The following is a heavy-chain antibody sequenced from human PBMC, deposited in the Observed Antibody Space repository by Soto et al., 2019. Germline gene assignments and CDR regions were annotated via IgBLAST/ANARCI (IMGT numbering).Heavy chain of an antibody. CDR1: GFTFNTYA. CDR3: AKLKDDYQSSYYYYYLDV. Sequence: PGGSLRLSCAASGFTFNTYAMTWVRQVPGKGLEWVSSISGSGGSTSYADSVRGRFTISRDNPKNTLHLQMNSLRAEDTAVYHCAKLKDDYQSSYYYYYLDVWGKGTTVTVSS. CDR2: ISGSGGST. V-gene: IGHV3-23*01. J-gene: IGHJ6*03. D-gene: IGHD2-2*01.